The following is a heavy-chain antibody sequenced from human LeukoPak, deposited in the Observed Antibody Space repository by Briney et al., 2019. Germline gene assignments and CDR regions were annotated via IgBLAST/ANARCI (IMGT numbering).Heavy chain of an antibody. D-gene: IGHD3-10*01. CDR3: ARDRGRWPHYAFDI. CDR1: GGSISSSIYY. J-gene: IGHJ3*02. Sequence: PSETLSLTCTVSGGSISSSIYYWGWIRQPPGKGLEWIGNIYYDGSTYYNPSLKSRVTISIDTSKNQFSLKLSSVTAADTAVYYCARDRGRWPHYAFDIWGHGTMVTVSS. CDR2: IYYDGST. V-gene: IGHV4-39*07.